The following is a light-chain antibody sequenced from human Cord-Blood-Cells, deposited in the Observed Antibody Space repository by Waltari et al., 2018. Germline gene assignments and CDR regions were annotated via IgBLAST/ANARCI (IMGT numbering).Light chain of an antibody. CDR1: TSDCGGSNY. Sequence: QSALTQPASVSVSPGQSITISCTGTTSDCGGSNYVSWYQQHPGKAPKLMIYDVSNRPSGVSNRFSGSKSGNTASLTISGLQAEDEADYYCSSYTSSSTLVFGGGTKLTVL. CDR3: SSYTSSSTLV. J-gene: IGLJ2*01. CDR2: DVS. V-gene: IGLV2-14*01.